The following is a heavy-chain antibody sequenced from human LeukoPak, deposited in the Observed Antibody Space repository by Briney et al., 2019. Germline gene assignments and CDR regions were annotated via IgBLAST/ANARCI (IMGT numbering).Heavy chain of an antibody. CDR2: FDPEDGET. Sequence: GASVKVSCKVSGYTLTELSMHWVRQAPGKGLEWMGGFDPEDGETIYAQKFQGRVTMTEDTSTDTAYMGLSSLRSEDTAVYYCATDRPGYCSGGSCYVDYWGQGTLVTVSS. CDR3: ATDRPGYCSGGSCYVDY. J-gene: IGHJ4*02. D-gene: IGHD2-15*01. CDR1: GYTLTELS. V-gene: IGHV1-24*01.